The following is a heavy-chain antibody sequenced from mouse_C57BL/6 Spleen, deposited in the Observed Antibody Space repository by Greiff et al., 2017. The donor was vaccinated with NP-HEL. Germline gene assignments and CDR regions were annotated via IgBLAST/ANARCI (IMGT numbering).Heavy chain of an antibody. CDR1: GYTFTSYW. V-gene: IGHV1-50*01. Sequence: QVQLQQPGAELVKPGASVKLSCKASGYTFTSYWMQWVKQRPGQGLEWIGEIDPSDSYTNYNQKFKGKATLTVDTSSSTAYMQLSSLTSEDSAVYYGARFGYEHFAYWGQGTLVTVSA. J-gene: IGHJ3*01. D-gene: IGHD2-3*01. CDR2: IDPSDSYT. CDR3: ARFGYEHFAY.